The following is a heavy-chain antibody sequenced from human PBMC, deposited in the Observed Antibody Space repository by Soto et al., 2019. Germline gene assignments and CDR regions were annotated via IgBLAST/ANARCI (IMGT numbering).Heavy chain of an antibody. CDR2: IYYSGST. CDR1: GGSSSSYD. V-gene: IGHV4-59*01. Sequence: PSLTLSLTCTVSGGSSSSYDWSWIRKPPGKGLEWIGYIYYSGSTNYNPSLKSRVTISVDTSKNQFSLKLSSVTAADTAVYYCASTLDVAVLLPIGYWGQGTLVTVSS. D-gene: IGHD6-19*01. J-gene: IGHJ4*02. CDR3: ASTLDVAVLLPIGY.